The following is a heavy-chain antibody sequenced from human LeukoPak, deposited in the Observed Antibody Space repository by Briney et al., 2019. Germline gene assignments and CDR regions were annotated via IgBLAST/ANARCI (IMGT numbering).Heavy chain of an antibody. CDR1: GFTVSSKH. CDR3: TSRVVVPAAISDY. V-gene: IGHV3-53*01. J-gene: IGHJ4*02. CDR2: VYSGGTT. Sequence: GGSLRLSCAASGFTVSSKHMTWVRQAPGKGLEWVSVVYSGGTTYYADSVKGRFTISKDNSNNTLYLQMNGLRAEDTAVYYCTSRVVVPAAISDYWGQGTLVTVSS. D-gene: IGHD2-2*01.